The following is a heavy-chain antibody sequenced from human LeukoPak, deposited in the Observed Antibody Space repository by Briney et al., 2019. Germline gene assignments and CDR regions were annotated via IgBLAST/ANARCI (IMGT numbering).Heavy chain of an antibody. Sequence: KPSETLSLTCVVYGGSFSGYFWSWIRQHPGKGLEWIGEITPSGSTNYSPSLKSRVSISIDTSKKKLSLRLTSVTAADSAVYYCASSFYYDSRDYWGQGTLVTVSS. CDR1: GGSFSGYF. J-gene: IGHJ4*02. D-gene: IGHD3-22*01. CDR3: ASSFYYDSRDY. CDR2: ITPSGST. V-gene: IGHV4-34*01.